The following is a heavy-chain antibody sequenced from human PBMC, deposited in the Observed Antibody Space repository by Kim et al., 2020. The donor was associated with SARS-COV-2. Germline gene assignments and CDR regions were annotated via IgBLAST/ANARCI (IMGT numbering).Heavy chain of an antibody. V-gene: IGHV4-30-4*01. CDR1: GVSISSGDYY. J-gene: IGHJ5*02. CDR3: AREGPRRNWFDP. Sequence: SETLSLTCTVSGVSISSGDYYWSWIRQSPGKGLEWIGYIYYSGSTYYNPSLKSRVTISVDTSKNQFSLKLSSVTAADTAVYYCAREGPRRNWFDPWGQGTLVIVSS. CDR2: IYYSGST.